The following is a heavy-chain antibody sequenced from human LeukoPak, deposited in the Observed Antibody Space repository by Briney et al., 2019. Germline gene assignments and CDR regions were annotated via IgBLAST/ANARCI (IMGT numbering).Heavy chain of an antibody. D-gene: IGHD5-18*01. CDR2: ISSSSSYI. CDR3: ASRTADTAMSY. Sequence: GGSLRLSCAASGFTFSSYSMNWVRQAPGKGLEWVSSISSSSSYIYYADSVKGRFTISRDNAKNSLYLQMNSLRVEDTAVYYCASRTADTAMSYWGQGTLVTVSS. V-gene: IGHV3-21*01. J-gene: IGHJ4*02. CDR1: GFTFSSYS.